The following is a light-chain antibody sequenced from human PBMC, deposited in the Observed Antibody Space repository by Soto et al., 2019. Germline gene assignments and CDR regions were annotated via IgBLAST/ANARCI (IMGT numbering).Light chain of an antibody. CDR2: GAS. Sequence: IVMTQSRATLSVSPGERSTLSCRASQSVSSNLAWYQHKPGQAPRLLVYGASTRATGIPARFSGSGSGTEFTLTISSLQPEDFAVYYCQQYKSWPPWTFGQGTKVDIK. J-gene: IGKJ1*01. CDR3: QQYKSWPPWT. V-gene: IGKV3-15*01. CDR1: QSVSSN.